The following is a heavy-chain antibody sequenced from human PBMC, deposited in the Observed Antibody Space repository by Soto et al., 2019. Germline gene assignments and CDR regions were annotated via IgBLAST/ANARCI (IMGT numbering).Heavy chain of an antibody. Sequence: QVQLVQSGAEVKKPGASVKVSCKASGYTFTSYDIHWVRRATGQGPEWMGWMNPYSGNTVYAQKFQGRVTMTRNTSLRTAYMELSSRRSEDTAVYYCARTRFGAVAGTWGQGTLVTVSS. D-gene: IGHD6-19*01. CDR1: GYTFTSYD. J-gene: IGHJ5*02. CDR3: ARTRFGAVAGT. V-gene: IGHV1-8*01. CDR2: MNPYSGNT.